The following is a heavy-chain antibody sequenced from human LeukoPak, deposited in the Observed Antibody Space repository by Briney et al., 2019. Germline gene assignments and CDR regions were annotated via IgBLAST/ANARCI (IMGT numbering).Heavy chain of an antibody. Sequence: GGSLRLSCAASGFTFSSYWMSWVRQAPGKGLEWVANIKQDGSEKYYVDSVKGRFTISRDNAKNSLYLQMNSLRAEDTAVYYCAREVVAGTYYFDYWGQGTLVTVSS. D-gene: IGHD6-19*01. CDR2: IKQDGSEK. CDR1: GFTFSSYW. V-gene: IGHV3-7*01. CDR3: AREVVAGTYYFDY. J-gene: IGHJ4*02.